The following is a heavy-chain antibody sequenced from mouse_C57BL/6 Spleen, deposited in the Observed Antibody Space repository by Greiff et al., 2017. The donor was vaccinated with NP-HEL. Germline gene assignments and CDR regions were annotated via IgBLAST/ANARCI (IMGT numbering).Heavy chain of an antibody. V-gene: IGHV1-20*01. D-gene: IGHD2-5*01. CDR3: ARSAYYSNYGYFDV. CDR1: GYSFTGYF. CDR2: INPYNGDT. J-gene: IGHJ1*03. Sequence: VQLQQSGPELVKPGDSVKISCKASGYSFTGYFMNWVMQSHGKSLEWIGRINPYNGDTFYNQKFTGKATLTVDKSSSTAHMELRSLTSEDSAVYYCARSAYYSNYGYFDVWGTGTTVTVSS.